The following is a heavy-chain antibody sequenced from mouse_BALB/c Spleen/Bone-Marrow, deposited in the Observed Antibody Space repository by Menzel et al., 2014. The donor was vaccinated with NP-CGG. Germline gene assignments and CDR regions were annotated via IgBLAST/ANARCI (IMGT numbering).Heavy chain of an antibody. D-gene: IGHD5-1-1*01. Sequence: LVESGAELVKPGASVKLSCTASGFNIKDTYMHWVKQRPEQGLEWIGRIYPANVNTKYDPKFQGKATITADTSSNTASLQLSRLTSEDTAVYYCARCSLIPQAMDYWGQGTSVTVSS. J-gene: IGHJ4*01. CDR3: ARCSLIPQAMDY. CDR1: GFNIKDTY. CDR2: IYPANVNT. V-gene: IGHV14-3*02.